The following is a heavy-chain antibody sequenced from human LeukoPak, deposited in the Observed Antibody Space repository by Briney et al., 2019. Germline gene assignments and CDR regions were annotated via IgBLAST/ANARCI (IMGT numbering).Heavy chain of an antibody. CDR2: IGYSGANT. V-gene: IGHV3-30*02. Sequence: KPGASLRLSCAPSGLTFSTIGMHSVRQAPGEGLEWVAYIGYSGANTYSADSVKGRFAISRDDSKNTVHLQMNSLRAADTALYSCARDLNGKFYIAYWGQGTLVTVSS. D-gene: IGHD2-8*01. J-gene: IGHJ4*02. CDR3: ARDLNGKFYIAY. CDR1: GLTFSTIG.